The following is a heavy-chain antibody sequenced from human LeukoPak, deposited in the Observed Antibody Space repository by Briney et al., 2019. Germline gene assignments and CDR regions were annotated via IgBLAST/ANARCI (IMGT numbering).Heavy chain of an antibody. D-gene: IGHD2-15*01. CDR1: GFTFSSYW. Sequence: GGSLRLSCAASGFTFSSYWMSWVRQAPGMGLEWVSSVIDSGKDRYYAGSVKGRFTISRDNSEDTLYLQMNSLRVEDTAVYYCAKGVVDRGADCWGQGALVTVSS. V-gene: IGHV3-23*01. CDR2: VIDSGKDR. CDR3: AKGVVDRGADC. J-gene: IGHJ4*02.